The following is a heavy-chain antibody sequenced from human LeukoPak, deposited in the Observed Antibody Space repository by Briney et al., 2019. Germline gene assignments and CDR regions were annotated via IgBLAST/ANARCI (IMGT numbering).Heavy chain of an antibody. D-gene: IGHD2-2*01. CDR1: GGSFSGYY. CDR3: ARQPLGYCSSTSCPRPDLYGMDV. CDR2: INQSGST. J-gene: IGHJ6*02. V-gene: IGHV4-34*01. Sequence: SETLSLTCAVYGGSFSGYYWGWIRQPPGKGLEWIGEINQSGSTNYYPSLKSRVTISVDTSKNQFSLKLSSVTAADTAVYYCARQPLGYCSSTSCPRPDLYGMDVWGQGTTVTVSS.